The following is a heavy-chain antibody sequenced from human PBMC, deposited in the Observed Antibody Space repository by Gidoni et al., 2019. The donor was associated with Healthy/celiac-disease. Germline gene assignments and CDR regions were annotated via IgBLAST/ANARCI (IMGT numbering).Heavy chain of an antibody. CDR3: ARGRVSQFATRRTRFDP. D-gene: IGHD2-15*01. J-gene: IGHJ5*02. CDR2: LNHSGST. Sequence: QVQLQQWGAGLSKPSETLSLTRAVHGGSFSGYYWSWIRQPPGMGLEWMGELNHSGSTNYNPSLKSRVTISVDTSKNQFSLKLSSVTAADTAVYYCARGRVSQFATRRTRFDPWGQGTLVTVSS. CDR1: GGSFSGYY. V-gene: IGHV4-34*01.